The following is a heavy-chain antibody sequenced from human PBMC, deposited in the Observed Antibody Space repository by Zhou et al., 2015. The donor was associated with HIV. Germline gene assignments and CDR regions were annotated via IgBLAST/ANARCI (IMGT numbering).Heavy chain of an antibody. CDR3: ARATTPQPYLSSFQN. CDR1: GFSFTTSA. D-gene: IGHD1-1*01. J-gene: IGHJ1*01. V-gene: IGHV1-58*03. Sequence: QMQLVQSGPEVKKPGTSMKVSCKASGFSFTTSAVQWVRQARGQRLEWIGWIVVGSGNTNYAPQFQERVTITRDMSTSTVYMELSSLRSDDTAVYYCARATTPQPYLSSFQNWGQGTVVSVSS. CDR2: IVVGSGNT.